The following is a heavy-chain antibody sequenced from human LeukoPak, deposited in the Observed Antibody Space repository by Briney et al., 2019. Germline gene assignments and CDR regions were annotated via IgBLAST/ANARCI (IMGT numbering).Heavy chain of an antibody. CDR2: INPDGSEK. J-gene: IGHJ4*02. CDR3: ARDRITDFWSGYYTNYFDY. Sequence: GGSLRLSCVASRFTFNKYYMSWVRQAPGKGLQWVANINPDGSEKYYVDSVKGRFTISRDNAKNSLFLQMNSLRAEDTAVYYCARDRITDFWSGYYTNYFDYWGQGTLVTVSS. V-gene: IGHV3-7*01. CDR1: RFTFNKYY. D-gene: IGHD3-3*01.